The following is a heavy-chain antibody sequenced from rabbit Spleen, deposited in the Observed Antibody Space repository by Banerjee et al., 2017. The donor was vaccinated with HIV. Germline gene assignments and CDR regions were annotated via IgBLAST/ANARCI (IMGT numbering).Heavy chain of an antibody. CDR3: ARDLVAVIGWNFNL. D-gene: IGHD5-1*01. V-gene: IGHV1S47*01. CDR1: GFDFSSYY. J-gene: IGHJ4*01. Sequence: QEQLEESGGGLVQPGGSLTLSCKASGFDFSSYYMSWVRQAPGKGLEWIGYIDPVFGITYYASWVNGRFSISRENTQNTVSLQMNSLTAADTATYFCARDLVAVIGWNFNLWGPGTLVTVS. CDR2: IDPVFGIT.